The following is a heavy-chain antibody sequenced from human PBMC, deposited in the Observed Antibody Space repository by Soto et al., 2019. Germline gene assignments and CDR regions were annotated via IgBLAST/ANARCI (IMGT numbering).Heavy chain of an antibody. CDR2: ISTNSSIK. CDR3: VREYGNYVRYFDH. D-gene: IGHD4-17*01. V-gene: IGHV3-48*01. CDR1: GFIFSNYN. Sequence: EVQLVESGGGLAQPGGSLRLSCAASGFIFSNYNLNWVRQAPGKGLEWVSYISTNSSIKYYADSVKGRFAISRDSAKNSLYLQMNSLRAEDTAVYYCVREYGNYVRYFDHWGQGTLVTVSS. J-gene: IGHJ4*02.